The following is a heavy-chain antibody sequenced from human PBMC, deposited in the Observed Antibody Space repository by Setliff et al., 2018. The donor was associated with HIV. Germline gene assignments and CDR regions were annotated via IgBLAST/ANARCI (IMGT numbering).Heavy chain of an antibody. D-gene: IGHD3-10*01. CDR3: ARDGSGSSYYYYYMDV. Sequence: SDTLSLTCTVSGGSISSYYWSWIRQPAGKVLEWIGRIYTSGSTNYNPSLKSRVTMSVDTSKNQFSLKLSSVTAADTAVYYCARDGSGSSYYYYYMDVWGKGTTVTVSS. V-gene: IGHV4-4*07. J-gene: IGHJ6*03. CDR2: IYTSGST. CDR1: GGSISSYY.